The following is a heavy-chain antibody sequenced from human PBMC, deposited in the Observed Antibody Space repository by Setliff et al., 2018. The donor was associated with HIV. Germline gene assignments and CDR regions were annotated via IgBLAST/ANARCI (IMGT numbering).Heavy chain of an antibody. CDR3: AISNSGSYSPQALDY. D-gene: IGHD3-10*01. CDR1: GFTFSSFS. Sequence: PGGSLRLSCVGSGFTFSSFSMSWVRQAPGKGLEWVSGISGSGYSTYYTDSVKGRFTISRDNSKKTLYVQMNSLRAEDTAVYYCAISNSGSYSPQALDYWGQGTLVTVSS. J-gene: IGHJ4*02. V-gene: IGHV3-23*01. CDR2: ISGSGYST.